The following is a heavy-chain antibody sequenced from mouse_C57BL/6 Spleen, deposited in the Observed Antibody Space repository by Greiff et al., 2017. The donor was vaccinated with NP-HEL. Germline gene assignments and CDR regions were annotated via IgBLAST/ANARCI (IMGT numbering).Heavy chain of an antibody. J-gene: IGHJ3*01. CDR2: IRNKANGYTT. CDR3: ARSSSDYYGIRLDY. Sequence: EVHLVESGGGLVQPGGSLSLSCAASGFTFTDYYMSWVRQPPGQALEWLGFIRNKANGYTTEYSASVKGRFTISRDNSQSILYLQMNALRAEDSATYYCARSSSDYYGIRLDYWGQGTLVTVSA. D-gene: IGHD1-1*01. V-gene: IGHV7-3*01. CDR1: GFTFTDYY.